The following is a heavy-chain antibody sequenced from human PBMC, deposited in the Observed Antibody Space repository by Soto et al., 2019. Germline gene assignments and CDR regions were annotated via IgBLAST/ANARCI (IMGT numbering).Heavy chain of an antibody. CDR2: IHHRGST. J-gene: IGHJ4*02. V-gene: IGHV4-34*01. Sequence: SETPSPTCAVYGGSFSGYHWSWIRQPPGKGLEWVGEIHHRGSTNYNPSLKSRVNISVDTSKNQFSLKLSSVTAADTALYYCERGPGLFDYWGQGTLVTVSS. CDR3: ERGPGLFDY. CDR1: GGSFSGYH.